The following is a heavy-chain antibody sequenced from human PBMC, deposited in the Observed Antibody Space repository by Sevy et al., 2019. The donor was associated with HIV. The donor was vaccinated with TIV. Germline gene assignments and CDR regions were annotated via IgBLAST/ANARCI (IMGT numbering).Heavy chain of an antibody. CDR1: GGSISSYY. J-gene: IGHJ4*01. CDR2: IYTSGSN. CDR3: AREGVGYYDFWSGYYGLDY. Sequence: SETLSLTCTVSGGSISSYYWSWIRQPAGKGLEWIGRIYTSGSNNYKPSLKSRVTMSVDTSKNQFYLKLSSVTAADTAVYYCAREGVGYYDFWSGYYGLDYWGHGTLVTVSS. V-gene: IGHV4-4*07. D-gene: IGHD3-3*01.